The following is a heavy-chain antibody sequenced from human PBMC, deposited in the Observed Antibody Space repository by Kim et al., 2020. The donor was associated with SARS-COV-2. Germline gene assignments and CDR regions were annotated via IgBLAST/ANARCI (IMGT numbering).Heavy chain of an antibody. D-gene: IGHD3-16*01. CDR2: GST. Sequence: GSTNTNPSLKNRVTISVDKSKNQFSRRLSSVTTADTAVYYCARRGGGFDVWGQGTTVTVSS. CDR3: ARRGGGFDV. V-gene: IGHV4-61*07. J-gene: IGHJ6*02.